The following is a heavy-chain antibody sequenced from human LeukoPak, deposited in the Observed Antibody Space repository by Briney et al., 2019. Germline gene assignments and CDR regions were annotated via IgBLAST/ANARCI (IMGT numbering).Heavy chain of an antibody. V-gene: IGHV3-7*04. J-gene: IGHJ4*02. Sequence: PGGSLRCSCAASGFIFSNYWMSWVRQAPEKGLERVANIKDDGSEEFYLDSVKGRFIVSRDNAKNLWYLQMNSLRAEDTAVYYCARALGSHAGYFDYWGQGTLASVSS. CDR3: ARALGSHAGYFDY. CDR2: IKDDGSEE. D-gene: IGHD3-16*01. CDR1: GFIFSNYW.